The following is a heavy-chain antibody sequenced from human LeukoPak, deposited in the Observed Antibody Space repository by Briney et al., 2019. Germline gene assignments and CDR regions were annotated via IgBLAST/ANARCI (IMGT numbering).Heavy chain of an antibody. CDR1: GFTFSSYE. V-gene: IGHV3-48*03. CDR3: AELGITMIGGV. Sequence: LPGGSLRLSCAASGFTFSSYEMNGVRQAPGKGLEGVSYIRRSGSTIYYADSVKGRFTISRDNAKNSLYLQMNSLRAEDTAVYYCAELGITMIGGVWGKGTTVTISS. J-gene: IGHJ6*04. D-gene: IGHD3-10*02. CDR2: IRRSGSTI.